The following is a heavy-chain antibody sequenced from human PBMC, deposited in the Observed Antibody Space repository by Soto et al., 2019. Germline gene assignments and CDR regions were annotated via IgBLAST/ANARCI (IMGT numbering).Heavy chain of an antibody. CDR3: ARDLSSDSTGFRGYDL. CDR2: FIPIFVSA. D-gene: IGHD3-22*01. V-gene: IGHV1-69*01. Sequence: QVHLVQSGAEVKKPGSSVKVSCKASGGNVSSYAITWVRQAPGKGLEWMGVFIPIFVSAHYAQKFQGRVTITADESTSTAYMELSGLRSEDTAIYYCARDLSSDSTGFRGYDLWGQGTLVTVSS. J-gene: IGHJ4*02. CDR1: GGNVSSYA.